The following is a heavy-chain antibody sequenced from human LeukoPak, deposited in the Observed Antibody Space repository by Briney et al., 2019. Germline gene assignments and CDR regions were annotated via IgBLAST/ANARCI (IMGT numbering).Heavy chain of an antibody. J-gene: IGHJ4*02. CDR1: GFTLCSYA. V-gene: IGHV3-30*01. CDR2: ISYDSSNR. D-gene: IGHD3-10*01. Sequence: GPSLRLSCAASGFTLCSYAMHWVRQAPGKGLEGVAVISYDSSNRYYADSMKCLFTISRNNPNNSLYQLLHSLRAENAAVYYGAKDSTYDYGSGSSGPHYFGFWVQGTLVTVTA. CDR3: AKDSTYDYGSGSSGPHYFGF.